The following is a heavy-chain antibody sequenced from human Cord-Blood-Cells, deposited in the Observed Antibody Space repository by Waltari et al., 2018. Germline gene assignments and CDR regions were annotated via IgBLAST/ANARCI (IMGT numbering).Heavy chain of an antibody. Sequence: QMQLVQSGPEVKKPGTSVKVSCKASGFTFTSSAVQWVRQARGKRLEWIGWIVVGSGNTNYAQKFQERVTITRDMSTSTAYMELSSLRSEDTAVYYCAAGVYDILTGYYNAFDIWGQGTMVTVSS. CDR3: AAGVYDILTGYYNAFDI. D-gene: IGHD3-9*01. J-gene: IGHJ3*02. V-gene: IGHV1-58*01. CDR1: GFTFTSSA. CDR2: IVVGSGNT.